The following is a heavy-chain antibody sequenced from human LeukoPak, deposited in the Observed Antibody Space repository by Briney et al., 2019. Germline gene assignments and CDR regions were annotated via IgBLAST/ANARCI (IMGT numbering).Heavy chain of an antibody. CDR2: IYPGDSDT. J-gene: IGHJ6*02. D-gene: IGHD6-13*01. V-gene: IGHV5-51*01. CDR3: ARKSSTGTPHYYNGMDV. Sequence: GESLKISCKGSGYSFTSYWIGWVRQMPGKGLEWMGIIYPGDSDTRYSPSFQGQVTISADKSISTAYLQWSSLKASDTAMHYCARKSSTGTPHYYNGMDVWGQGTTVAVSS. CDR1: GYSFTSYW.